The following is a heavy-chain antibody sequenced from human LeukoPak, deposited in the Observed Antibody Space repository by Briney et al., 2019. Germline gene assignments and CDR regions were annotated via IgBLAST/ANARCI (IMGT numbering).Heavy chain of an antibody. Sequence: GSLRLSCAASGFTVSRNYMSWVRQAPGKGLEWVSVIYTGGSTYYADSVKGRFTISRDNSKNTLYLQMNSLRAEDTAVYYCARWHTSGNNYYYDYWGQGTLVTVSS. CDR1: GFTVSRNY. V-gene: IGHV3-66*01. D-gene: IGHD3-22*01. CDR3: ARWHTSGNNYYYDY. J-gene: IGHJ4*02. CDR2: IYTGGST.